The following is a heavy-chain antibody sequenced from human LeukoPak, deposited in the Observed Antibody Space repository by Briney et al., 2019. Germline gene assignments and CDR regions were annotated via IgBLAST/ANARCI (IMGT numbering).Heavy chain of an antibody. Sequence: SETLSLTCIVSGGSIISYHWSWIGQPPGKEREGMGYIYDSGTTNYNPSFKSRVTISVDTSKNQFSLKLSSVTAADTAVYYCARLRGQHQLLPLDYWGQGTLVTVSS. J-gene: IGHJ4*02. V-gene: IGHV4-59*08. D-gene: IGHD2-2*01. CDR2: IYDSGTT. CDR1: GGSIISYH. CDR3: ARLRGQHQLLPLDY.